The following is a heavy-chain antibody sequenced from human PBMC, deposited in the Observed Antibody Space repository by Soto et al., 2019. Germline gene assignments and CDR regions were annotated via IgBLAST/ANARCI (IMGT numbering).Heavy chain of an antibody. CDR3: ARDVPLNYYDGTYSYYAMDV. V-gene: IGHV1-69*01. CDR1: GGTFSSQA. D-gene: IGHD3-22*01. CDR2: IIPVYKAT. Sequence: QVQLVQSGAEVKKPGSSVKVSCKASGGTFSSQAISWVRQAPGQGLEWLGGIIPVYKATNYAQKFQGRVTITAADSTSTAYMELYSLRSEDTAVYYCARDVPLNYYDGTYSYYAMDVWGQGTTVTVSS. J-gene: IGHJ6*02.